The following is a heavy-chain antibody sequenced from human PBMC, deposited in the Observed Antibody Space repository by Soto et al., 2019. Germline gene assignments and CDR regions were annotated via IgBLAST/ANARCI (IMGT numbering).Heavy chain of an antibody. V-gene: IGHV4-31*03. CDR2: IHLSGST. D-gene: IGHD5-12*01. CDR3: ARDQVGYNGRNWFAP. CDR1: GGSISSGGYY. Sequence: QVQLQESGPGLVKPSQTLSLTCTVSGGSISSGGYYWNWIRQHPGKGLEWFGYIHLSGSTYYNPSLKSRVTLSVDTSKNQFALKLSSVTAADTAVYYCARDQVGYNGRNWFAPWGQGTLVIVSS. J-gene: IGHJ5*02.